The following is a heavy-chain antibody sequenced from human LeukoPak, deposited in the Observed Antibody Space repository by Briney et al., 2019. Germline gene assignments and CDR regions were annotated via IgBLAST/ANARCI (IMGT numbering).Heavy chain of an antibody. V-gene: IGHV3-74*01. CDR2: INSDGSWT. D-gene: IGHD2/OR15-2a*01. J-gene: IGHJ4*02. CDR3: VSFYETY. CDR1: GNYW. Sequence: GGSLRLSCAASGNYWMHWVRQAPGKGLVWVSHINSDGSWTSYADSVKGRFTISKDNAKNTVYLQMNSLRAEDTAVYYCVSFYETYWGRGTLDTVSS.